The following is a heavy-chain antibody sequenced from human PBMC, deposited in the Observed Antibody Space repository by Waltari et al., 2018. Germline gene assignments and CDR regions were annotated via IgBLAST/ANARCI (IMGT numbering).Heavy chain of an antibody. CDR2: INTDGSIT. CDR1: GFSFSTHW. CDR3: VLFSSDFLGDC. J-gene: IGHJ4*02. V-gene: IGHV3-74*01. Sequence: EVQLVESGGGLVQPGGSLRLSCAASGFSFSTHWMHWVRQAPGKGLMSVSQINTDGSITDHAASVKGRFTVSRDNAKNTLFLQMNSLRDEDTAVYYCVLFSSDFLGDCWGRGTLVTVSS. D-gene: IGHD3-3*01.